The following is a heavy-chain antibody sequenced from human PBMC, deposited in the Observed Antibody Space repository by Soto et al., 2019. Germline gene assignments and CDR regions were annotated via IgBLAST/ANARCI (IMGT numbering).Heavy chain of an antibody. J-gene: IGHJ6*03. CDR1: GGSISSGGYY. CDR3: ATSKDGSGSGLWDYYYYYYMDV. V-gene: IGHV4-31*03. Sequence: PSETLSLTCTVSGGSISSGGYYWSWIRQHPGKGLEWIGYIYYSGSTYYNPSLKSRVTISVDTSKNQFSLKLSSVTAADTAVYYCATSKDGSGSGLWDYYYYYYMDVWGKGTTVTVS. D-gene: IGHD3-10*01. CDR2: IYYSGST.